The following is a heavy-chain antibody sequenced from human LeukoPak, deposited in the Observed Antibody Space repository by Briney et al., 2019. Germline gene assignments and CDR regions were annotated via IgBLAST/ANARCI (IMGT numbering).Heavy chain of an antibody. J-gene: IGHJ5*02. V-gene: IGHV3-23*01. CDR2: VSKEGTNR. D-gene: IGHD6-19*01. CDR3: AKDLDSSARYAENWFDP. CDR1: GFTFSHYA. Sequence: GGSLRLSCAASGFTFSHYAMNWVRQAPGKELEWISLVSKEGTNRHYADSVKGRFTISRDNSKNSLDLQMNSLRVEDTAIYYCAKDLDSSARYAENWFDPWGQGTLVTVSS.